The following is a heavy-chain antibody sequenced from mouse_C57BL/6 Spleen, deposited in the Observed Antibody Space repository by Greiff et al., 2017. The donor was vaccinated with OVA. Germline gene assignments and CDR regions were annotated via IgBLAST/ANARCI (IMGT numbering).Heavy chain of an antibody. CDR2: INPSNGGT. V-gene: IGHV1-53*01. CDR3: ARERLIYYGYDGYFDY. Sequence: VQLQQPGTELVKPGASVKLSCKASGYTFTSYWMHWVKQRPGQGLEWIGNINPSNGGTNYNEKFKSKATLTVDKSSSTAYMQLSSLTSEDSAVYECARERLIYYGYDGYFDYWGQGTTLTVSS. J-gene: IGHJ2*01. D-gene: IGHD2-2*01. CDR1: GYTFTSYW.